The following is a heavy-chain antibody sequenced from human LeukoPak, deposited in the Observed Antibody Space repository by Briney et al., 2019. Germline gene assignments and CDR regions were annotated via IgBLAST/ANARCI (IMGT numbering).Heavy chain of an antibody. CDR3: ARGVPGY. Sequence: SETLSLTCAVYGGSFSGYYWSWIRQPPGKGLEWIGEINHSGSTNYNPSLKSRVTISVDTSKNQFSLKLSSVTAADTAVYYCARGVPGYWGQGTLVTVSS. CDR1: GGSFSGYY. J-gene: IGHJ4*02. D-gene: IGHD1-14*01. CDR2: INHSGST. V-gene: IGHV4-34*01.